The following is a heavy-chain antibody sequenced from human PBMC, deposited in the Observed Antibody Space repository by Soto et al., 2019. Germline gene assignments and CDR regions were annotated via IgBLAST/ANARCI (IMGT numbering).Heavy chain of an antibody. V-gene: IGHV1-69*13. CDR1: GGTFSSYA. CDR2: IIPIFGTA. Sequence: ASLKVSWKASGGTFSSYAISWLRQAPGQGLEWMGGIIPIFGTANYAQKFQGRVTITADESTSTAYMELSSLRSEDTAVYYCARMGRFLEWLSSWFDPWGQGTLVTVSS. J-gene: IGHJ5*02. CDR3: ARMGRFLEWLSSWFDP. D-gene: IGHD3-3*01.